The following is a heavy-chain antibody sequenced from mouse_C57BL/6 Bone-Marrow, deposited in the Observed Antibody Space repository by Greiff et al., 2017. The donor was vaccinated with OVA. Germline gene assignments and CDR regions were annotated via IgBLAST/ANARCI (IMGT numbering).Heavy chain of an antibody. J-gene: IGHJ3*01. V-gene: IGHV5-4*01. D-gene: IGHD3-3*01. CDR3: AREGWAAWFAY. CDR2: ISDGGSYT. CDR1: GFTFSSYA. Sequence: EVKLVESGGGLVKPGGSLKLSCAASGFTFSSYAMSWVRQTPEKRLEWVATISDGGSYTYYPDTVKGRFTISRDNAKNNLYLQMSHLKSEDTAMYDCAREGWAAWFAYWGQGTLVTVSA.